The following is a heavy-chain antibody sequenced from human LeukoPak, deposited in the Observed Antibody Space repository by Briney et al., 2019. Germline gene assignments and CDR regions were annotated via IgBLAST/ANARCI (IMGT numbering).Heavy chain of an antibody. CDR2: IYYSGST. V-gene: IGHV4-59*01. CDR1: GGSISSYY. J-gene: IGHJ4*02. CDR3: ARATGVAPYFDY. Sequence: PSETLSLTCTVSGGSISSYYWSWIRQPPGKGLEWIGYIYYSGSTNYNPSLKSRVTISVDTSKNQFSLKLSSVTAADTAVYYCARATGVAPYFDYWGQGTLVTVSS. D-gene: IGHD1-14*01.